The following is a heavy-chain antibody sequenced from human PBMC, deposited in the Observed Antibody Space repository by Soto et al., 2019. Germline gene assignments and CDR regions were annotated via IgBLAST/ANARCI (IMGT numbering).Heavy chain of an antibody. J-gene: IGHJ4*02. Sequence: QVQLVQSGAEVKKPGSSVKVSCKASGDTFSSYAINWVRQAPGQGPEWIGWVIPMFGTANYAQKIKGRVTSTAGESTSTVYMELSSLRSEDTAVYYCARVGPAHYYDSSGYYPPLDYWGQGTLVTVSS. CDR1: GDTFSSYA. CDR3: ARVGPAHYYDSSGYYPPLDY. CDR2: VIPMFGTA. D-gene: IGHD3-22*01. V-gene: IGHV1-69*01.